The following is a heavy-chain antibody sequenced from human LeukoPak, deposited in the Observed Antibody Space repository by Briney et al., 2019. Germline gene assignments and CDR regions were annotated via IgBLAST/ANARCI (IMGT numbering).Heavy chain of an antibody. J-gene: IGHJ4*02. Sequence: KTGGSLRLSCAASEFTFSHYAMNWVRQAPGKGLEGGSYINDVSGDIQYADSVRGRFTISRDNAKNTLYLQMNSLRAEDTAVYYCARDTFQPGRIDCWGQGTLVIVSS. CDR2: INDVSGDI. D-gene: IGHD1-14*01. CDR1: EFTFSHYA. V-gene: IGHV3-21*05. CDR3: ARDTFQPGRIDC.